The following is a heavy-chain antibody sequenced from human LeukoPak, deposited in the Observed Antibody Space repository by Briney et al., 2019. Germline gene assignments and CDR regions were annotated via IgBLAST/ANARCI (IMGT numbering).Heavy chain of an antibody. CDR2: IWYDGSDK. CDR1: GFTFSSYD. CDR3: ARDLYDSAENYYYGMDV. Sequence: GGSLGLSCAASGFTFSSYDMHWVRQAPGKGLEWVAIIWYDGSDKYYGDSVKGRFTISRDNVKNTLYLQMNSLGVEDTAVYYCARDLYDSAENYYYGMDVWGQGTTVTVSS. D-gene: IGHD5/OR15-5a*01. V-gene: IGHV3-33*01. J-gene: IGHJ6*02.